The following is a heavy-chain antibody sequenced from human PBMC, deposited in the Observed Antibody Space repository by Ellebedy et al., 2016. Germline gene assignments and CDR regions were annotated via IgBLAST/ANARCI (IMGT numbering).Heavy chain of an antibody. V-gene: IGHV3-7*01. Sequence: GGSLRLSCAASGFTFSSYWMGWVRQAPGKGLEWVANIRSDESEKYFKDSVKGRFTISRDNAKNSLYLQMNSLRAEDTAVYYCAGGSGWLCDQWGQGTLVTVSS. J-gene: IGHJ4*02. D-gene: IGHD6-19*01. CDR1: GFTFSSYW. CDR3: AGGSGWLCDQ. CDR2: IRSDESEK.